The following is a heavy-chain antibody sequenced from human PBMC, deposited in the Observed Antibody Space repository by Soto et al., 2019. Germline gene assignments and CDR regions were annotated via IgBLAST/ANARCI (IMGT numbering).Heavy chain of an antibody. V-gene: IGHV3-23*01. CDR3: AKPPYSSSWYYFDY. Sequence: XGSLRLSCAASGFTFSSYAMSWVRQAPGKGLEWVSAISGSGGSTYYADSVKGRFTISRDNSKNTLYLQMNSLRAEDTAVYYCAKPPYSSSWYYFDYWGQGTLVTVSS. J-gene: IGHJ4*02. D-gene: IGHD6-13*01. CDR2: ISGSGGST. CDR1: GFTFSSYA.